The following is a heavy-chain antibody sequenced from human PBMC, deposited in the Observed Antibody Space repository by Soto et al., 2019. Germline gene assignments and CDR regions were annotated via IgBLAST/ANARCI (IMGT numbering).Heavy chain of an antibody. CDR1: GDNFKKNV. CDR3: ARGPFRPSAMDV. Sequence: SVKVSKTSGDNFKKNVFTWVQQAPGQGLEWMGGTIPALGKTHYIEKFQGRVTITVDDATRTVYMEVRDLTSEDTAIYYCARGPFRPSAMDVWGQGTTVTVSS. J-gene: IGHJ6*02. V-gene: IGHV1-69*10. D-gene: IGHD3-10*01. CDR2: TIPALGKT.